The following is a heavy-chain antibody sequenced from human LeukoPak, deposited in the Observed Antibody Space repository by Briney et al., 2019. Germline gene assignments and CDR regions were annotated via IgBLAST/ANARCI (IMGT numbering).Heavy chain of an antibody. CDR3: PRLQDVSYSYGEDDS. Sequence: SVKVSCKASGDTFNSFALTWVRQAPGQGLEWMGRIIPISATTNYAQKFQGRVALTADISTSTAYMELSGLRSEDTAIYYCPRLQDVSYSYGEDDSWGLGTMVTVSS. CDR2: IIPISATT. V-gene: IGHV1-69*06. D-gene: IGHD2-21*01. CDR1: GDTFNSFA. J-gene: IGHJ5*01.